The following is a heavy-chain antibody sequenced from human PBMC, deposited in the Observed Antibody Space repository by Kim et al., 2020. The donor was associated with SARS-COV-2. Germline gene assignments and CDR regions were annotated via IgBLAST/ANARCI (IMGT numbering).Heavy chain of an antibody. Sequence: GGSLRLSCAASGFTFSSYAMHWVRQAPGKGLEWVAVISYDGSNKYYADSVKGRFTISRDNSKNTLYLQMNSLRAEDTAVYYCARDDSPDSSGWRDYWGQGTLVTVSS. D-gene: IGHD6-19*01. J-gene: IGHJ4*02. CDR2: ISYDGSNK. CDR3: ARDDSPDSSGWRDY. V-gene: IGHV3-30*04. CDR1: GFTFSSYA.